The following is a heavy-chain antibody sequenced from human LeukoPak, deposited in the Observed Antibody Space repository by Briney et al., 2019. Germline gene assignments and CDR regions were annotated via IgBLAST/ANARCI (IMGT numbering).Heavy chain of an antibody. J-gene: IGHJ6*03. D-gene: IGHD2-2*01. V-gene: IGHV3-30*02. CDR2: IRYDGSNK. Sequence: GGSLTLSCPASGFTFSSYGMHWVRQAPGKGLEGVAFIRYDGSNKYYADSVKGRFTISRDNSKNTLYLQMNSLRAEDTAVYYCAKDERCSSTSCLRYYYYYYTDVWGKGTTVTVSS. CDR1: GFTFSSYG. CDR3: AKDERCSSTSCLRYYYYYYTDV.